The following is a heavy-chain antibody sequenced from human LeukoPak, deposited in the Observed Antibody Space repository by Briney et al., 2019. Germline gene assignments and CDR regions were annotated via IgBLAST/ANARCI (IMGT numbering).Heavy chain of an antibody. V-gene: IGHV4-34*01. CDR2: INHSGST. CDR3: ARPGVYYYDSSGYSKYFQH. D-gene: IGHD3-22*01. Sequence: PSETLSLTCAVYGGSFSGYYWSWIRQPPGKGLEWIGEINHSGSTNYNPSLKSRVTISVDTSKNQFSLKLSSVTAADTAVYYCARPGVYYYDSSGYSKYFQHWGQGTLVTVSP. J-gene: IGHJ1*01. CDR1: GGSFSGYY.